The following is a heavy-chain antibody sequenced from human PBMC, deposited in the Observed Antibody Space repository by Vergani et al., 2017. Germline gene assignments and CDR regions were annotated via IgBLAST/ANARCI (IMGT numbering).Heavy chain of an antibody. J-gene: IGHJ4*02. CDR1: GFTFSSYA. CDR3: ANDLSWEQLVPDY. D-gene: IGHD1-26*01. V-gene: IGHV3-23*01. Sequence: EVQLLESGGGLVQPGGSLRLSCAASGFTFSSYAMSWVRQAPGEGLEWVSSISGSGGSTYYADSVKGRFTISKDNSMNTLELQMNSLRAEDTAVYYCANDLSWEQLVPDYWGQGTLVTVSS. CDR2: ISGSGGST.